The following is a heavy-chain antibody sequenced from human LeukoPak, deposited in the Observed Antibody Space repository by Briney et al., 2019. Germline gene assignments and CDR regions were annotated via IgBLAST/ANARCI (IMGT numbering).Heavy chain of an antibody. CDR2: ISYDGSNK. D-gene: IGHD3-22*01. J-gene: IGHJ4*02. V-gene: IGHV3-30-3*01. CDR1: GFTFSSYA. CDR3: ARDREDDSSGSPLLGYFDY. Sequence: GGSLRLSCAASGFTFSSYAMHWVRQAPGKGLEWVAVISYDGSNKYYADSVKGRFTISRDNSKNTLYLQMNSLRAEDTAVYYCARDREDDSSGSPLLGYFDYWGQGTLVTVSS.